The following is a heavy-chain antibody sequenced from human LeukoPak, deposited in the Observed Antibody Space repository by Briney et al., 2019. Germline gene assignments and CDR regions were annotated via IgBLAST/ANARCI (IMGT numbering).Heavy chain of an antibody. V-gene: IGHV1-8*01. CDR1: GYTFTSHD. Sequence: ASVKVSCKASGYTFTSHDINWVRQATGQGLEWMGWMNPNSGNTGYAQKFQGRVTMTRNTSISTAYMELSSLRSEDTAVYYCARAPSLGYYDSSGYVDYWGQGTLVTVSS. D-gene: IGHD3-22*01. CDR3: ARAPSLGYYDSSGYVDY. CDR2: MNPNSGNT. J-gene: IGHJ4*02.